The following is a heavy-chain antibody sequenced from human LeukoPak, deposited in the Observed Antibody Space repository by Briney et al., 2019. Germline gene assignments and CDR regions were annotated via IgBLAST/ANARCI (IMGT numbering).Heavy chain of an antibody. CDR2: IKQDGSEK. D-gene: IGHD5-12*01. J-gene: IGHJ4*02. Sequence: GGSLRLSCAASGFTFSSYWMSWVRQAPGKGLEWVANIKQDGSEKYYVDSVKGRFTISRDNAKNSLYLQTNSLRAEDTAVYYCARANRRDGYNIDYWGQGTLVTVSS. CDR3: ARANRRDGYNIDY. CDR1: GFTFSSYW. V-gene: IGHV3-7*01.